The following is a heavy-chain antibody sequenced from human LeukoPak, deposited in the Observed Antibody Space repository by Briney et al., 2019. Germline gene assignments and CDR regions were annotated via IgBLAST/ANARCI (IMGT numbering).Heavy chain of an antibody. J-gene: IGHJ4*02. Sequence: AASVKVSCKASGYTFTGYYMHWVRQAPGQGLEWMGWINPNSGGTNYAQKFQGRVTMTRDTSISTAYMELSRLRSDDTAVYYCARDQRDYDSPKGTKGSGGWGQGTLVTVSS. V-gene: IGHV1-2*02. D-gene: IGHD3-22*01. CDR1: GYTFTGYY. CDR2: INPNSGGT. CDR3: ARDQRDYDSPKGTKGSGG.